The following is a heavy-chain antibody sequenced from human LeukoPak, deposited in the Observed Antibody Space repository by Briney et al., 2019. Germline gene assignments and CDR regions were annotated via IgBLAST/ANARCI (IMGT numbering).Heavy chain of an antibody. CDR2: ISYDGSNK. Sequence: GGSLRLSCAASGFTFSSYAMHWVRQAPGKGLEWVAVISYDGSNKYYADSVKGRFTISRDNSKNTLYLQMNSLRAEDTAVYYCARISGMWFGELFDLTYGMDVWGQGTTVTVSS. D-gene: IGHD3-10*01. CDR1: GFTFSSYA. V-gene: IGHV3-30-3*01. CDR3: ARISGMWFGELFDLTYGMDV. J-gene: IGHJ6*02.